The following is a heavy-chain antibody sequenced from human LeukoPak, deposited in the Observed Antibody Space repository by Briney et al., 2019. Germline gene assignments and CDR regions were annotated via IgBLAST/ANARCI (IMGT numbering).Heavy chain of an antibody. D-gene: IGHD3-10*01. J-gene: IGHJ4*02. V-gene: IGHV4-34*01. CDR2: INHSGST. CDR1: GGSFSGYY. CDR3: ARKRFGELYHY. Sequence: PSETLSLTCAVYGGSFSGYYWSWLRQPPGKGLEWIGEINHSGSTNYNPSLKSRITISVDTSKNQFSLKLSSVTAADTAVYYCARKRFGELYHYWGQGTLVTVSS.